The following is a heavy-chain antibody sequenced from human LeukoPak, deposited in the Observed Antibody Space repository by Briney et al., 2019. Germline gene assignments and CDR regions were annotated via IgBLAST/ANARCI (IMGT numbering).Heavy chain of an antibody. Sequence: GGSLRLSCAASGFIFSNFGMHWVRQAPGKGLEWVAAIRSDGSDKYFADSVKGRFTISRDKSKSTMYLQMDTLRAEDTAVYYCARDSYFIKTCLDYWGQGTLVTVSS. CDR3: ARDSYFIKTCLDY. D-gene: IGHD3-10*01. CDR2: IRSDGSDK. V-gene: IGHV3-33*01. CDR1: GFIFSNFG. J-gene: IGHJ4*02.